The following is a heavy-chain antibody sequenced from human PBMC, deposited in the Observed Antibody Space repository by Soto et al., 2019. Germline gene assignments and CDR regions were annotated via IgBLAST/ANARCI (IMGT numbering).Heavy chain of an antibody. Sequence: SETLSITCTVSGGSISNYYWNWIRQSPGKGLEWIGYIYSSGSTHYNPSLQNRVTISIDTSKNQVSLKVNSVTAADTAVYYCARDHPHSYGVYYFDYWGQGT. CDR3: ARDHPHSYGVYYFDY. CDR1: GGSISNYY. V-gene: IGHV4-59*01. CDR2: IYSSGST. D-gene: IGHD5-18*01. J-gene: IGHJ4*02.